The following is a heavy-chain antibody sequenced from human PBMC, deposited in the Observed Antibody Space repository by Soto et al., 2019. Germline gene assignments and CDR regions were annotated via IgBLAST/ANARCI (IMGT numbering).Heavy chain of an antibody. CDR3: ARDVRGDAFFDT. CDR2: ISGGAENT. CDR1: GFTFSDYG. J-gene: IGHJ4*02. Sequence: EVQLLESGGGLVRPGGSLRLSCIASGFTFSDYGMSRVRQSPGKGLEWVSTISGGAENTHYADSVNGRFTISRDNSKNIPYLQMSGLRAEDTALYYCARDVRGDAFFDTWGQGALVTVSS. V-gene: IGHV3-23*01. D-gene: IGHD2-21*01.